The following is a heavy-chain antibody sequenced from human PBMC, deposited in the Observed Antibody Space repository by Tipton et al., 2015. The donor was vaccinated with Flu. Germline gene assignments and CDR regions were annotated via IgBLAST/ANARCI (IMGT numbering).Heavy chain of an antibody. Sequence: LRLSCTVSGGSISSYYWSWIRQPPGKGLEWIGYIYYSGSTNYNPSLKSRVTISVDTSKNQFSLKLSSVTAADTAVYYCARDRHSGSYYENDAFDIRGQGTMVTVSS. CDR3: ARDRHSGSYYENDAFDI. CDR1: GGSISSYY. D-gene: IGHD1-26*01. J-gene: IGHJ3*02. CDR2: IYYSGST. V-gene: IGHV4-59*01.